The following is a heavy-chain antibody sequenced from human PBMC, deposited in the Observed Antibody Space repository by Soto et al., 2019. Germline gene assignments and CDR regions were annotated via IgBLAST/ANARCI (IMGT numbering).Heavy chain of an antibody. J-gene: IGHJ6*02. CDR1: GFTFSSYG. V-gene: IGHV3-30*18. CDR2: ISYDGSNK. CDR3: AKDGRSIAARLPSYGMDG. D-gene: IGHD6-6*01. Sequence: SLRLSCAASGFTFSSYGIRWVRQAPGKGLEWVAVISYDGSNKYYADSVKGRFTISRDNSNNTLYLQMNSLRAEDTAVYYCAKDGRSIAARLPSYGMDGWGQGTTVTVSS.